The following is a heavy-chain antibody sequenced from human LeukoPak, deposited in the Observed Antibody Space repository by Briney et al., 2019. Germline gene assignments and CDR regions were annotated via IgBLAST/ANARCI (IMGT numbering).Heavy chain of an antibody. V-gene: IGHV1-2*02. Sequence: ASVKVSCKASGYTFTGYYMHWVRQAPGQGLEWMGWINPNSGGTNYAQKFQGRVTMTTDTSTSTAYMELRSLRSDDTAVYYCARPSTSWRLDYWGQGTLVTVSS. CDR2: INPNSGGT. CDR1: GYTFTGYY. D-gene: IGHD2-2*01. CDR3: ARPSTSWRLDY. J-gene: IGHJ4*02.